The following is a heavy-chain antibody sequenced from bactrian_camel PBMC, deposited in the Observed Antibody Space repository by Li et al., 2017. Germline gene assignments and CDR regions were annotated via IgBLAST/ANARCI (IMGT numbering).Heavy chain of an antibody. D-gene: IGHD3*01. V-gene: IGHV3-3*01. CDR1: GYTSNNCG. J-gene: IGHJ4*01. CDR2: ISMTNGTSYS. CDR3: APDSSPQMGCY. Sequence: HVQLVESGGGSVQTGGSLRLSCTAPGYTSNNCGMDWYRQGPGEEREWVATISMTNGTSYSTYADSVKGRFTISQNNAKTTTWLQMNNLKLDDMAMYYCAPDSSPQMGCYWTRGTQVTVS.